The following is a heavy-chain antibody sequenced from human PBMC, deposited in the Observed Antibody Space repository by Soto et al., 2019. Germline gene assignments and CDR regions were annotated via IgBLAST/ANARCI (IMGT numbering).Heavy chain of an antibody. CDR2: ISGSGGST. J-gene: IGHJ6*02. CDR3: ARGDRLRYYGMDV. CDR1: GFTFSSYA. D-gene: IGHD4-17*01. Sequence: GGSLRLSCAASGFTFSSYAMSWVRQAPGKGLEWVSAISGSGGSTYYADSVKGRFTISRDNSKNTLYLQMNSLRAEDTAVYYCARGDRLRYYGMDVWGQGTTVTVSS. V-gene: IGHV3-23*01.